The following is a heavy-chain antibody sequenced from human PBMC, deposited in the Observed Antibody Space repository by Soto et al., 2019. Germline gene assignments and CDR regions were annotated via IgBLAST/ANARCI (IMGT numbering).Heavy chain of an antibody. Sequence: GGSLRLSCAASGFTFSDYWMHWVRQAPGKGLEWVSRIKRDGSTTNYADSVKGRFTISRDNAKNTLYLEMNSLRVEDTADYYCAREAINYFYEDGGGKGPTFPASS. CDR3: AREAINYFYEDG. V-gene: IGHV3-74*01. J-gene: IGHJ6*03. CDR2: IKRDGSTT. CDR1: GFTFSDYW.